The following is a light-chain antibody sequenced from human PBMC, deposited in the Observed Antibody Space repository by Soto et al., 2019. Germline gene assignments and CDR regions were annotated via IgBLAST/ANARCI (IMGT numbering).Light chain of an antibody. CDR3: ASYTTSSTYV. CDR1: SSDVGGYSY. J-gene: IGLJ1*01. V-gene: IGLV2-14*01. Sequence: QSALPQPASVSGSPVQSIAISCTGTSSDVGGYSYVSWYQQQPGKAPKLVISDVSNRPSGVSDRFSGSKSGNTASLTISGLQTEDEADYYCASYTTSSTYVFGTGTKVTVL. CDR2: DVS.